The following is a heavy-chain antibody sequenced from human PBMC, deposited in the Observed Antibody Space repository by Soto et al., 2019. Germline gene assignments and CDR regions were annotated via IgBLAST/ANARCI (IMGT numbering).Heavy chain of an antibody. D-gene: IGHD3-16*01. CDR2: VYHSGST. CDR3: ARDSGGGEP. CDR1: GGSIRISDYF. Sequence: SETLPLTCTVSGGSIRISDYFWGWVRQPTGKALEWIASVYHSGSTYYNPSLKRRVTMSVDTSNNRFALSLNSATAADPAVYYWARDSGGGEPWGQGNMVPVS. J-gene: IGHJ5*02. V-gene: IGHV4-39*01.